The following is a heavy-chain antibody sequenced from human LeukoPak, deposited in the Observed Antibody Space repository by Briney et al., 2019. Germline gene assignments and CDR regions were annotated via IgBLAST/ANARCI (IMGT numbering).Heavy chain of an antibody. CDR3: ARDFRYYYDSSAQKIFDY. V-gene: IGHV3-30*19. CDR1: GFTFSSYG. D-gene: IGHD3-22*01. CDR2: ISYDGSNK. J-gene: IGHJ4*02. Sequence: GGSLRLSCAASGFTFSSYGMHWVRQAPGKGLEWVAVISYDGSNKYYADSVKGRFTISRDNSKNTLYLQMNSLRAEDTAVYYCARDFRYYYDSSAQKIFDYWGQGTLVTVSS.